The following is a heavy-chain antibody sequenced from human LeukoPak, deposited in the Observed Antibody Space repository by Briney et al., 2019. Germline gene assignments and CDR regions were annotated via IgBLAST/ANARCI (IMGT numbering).Heavy chain of an antibody. CDR3: VREGEGPLSKDFDY. CDR1: GFTFTDHY. J-gene: IGHJ4*02. Sequence: ASMTVSFKSSGFTFTDHYIHWVRQGPGQGLEWMGYIGPHSTFTSSPQEFQGRVTMTRDASMSTAYMELTRLTSDDTAVYYCVREGEGPLSKDFDYWGQGTLVTVSS. V-gene: IGHV1-2*02. CDR2: IGPHSTFT. D-gene: IGHD2/OR15-2a*01.